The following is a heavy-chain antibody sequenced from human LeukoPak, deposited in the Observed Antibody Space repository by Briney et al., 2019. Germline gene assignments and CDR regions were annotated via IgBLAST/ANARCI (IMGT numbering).Heavy chain of an antibody. V-gene: IGHV3-21*01. Sequence: PGGSLRLSCAASGFTFSSYSMNWVRQAPGKGLEWVSSISSSSSYIYYADSVKGRFTISRDNAKNSLYLQMNSLRAEDTAVYYCAREFHILTGYYRGYNWFDPWGQGTLVTVSS. J-gene: IGHJ5*02. D-gene: IGHD3-9*01. CDR2: ISSSSSYI. CDR3: AREFHILTGYYRGYNWFDP. CDR1: GFTFSSYS.